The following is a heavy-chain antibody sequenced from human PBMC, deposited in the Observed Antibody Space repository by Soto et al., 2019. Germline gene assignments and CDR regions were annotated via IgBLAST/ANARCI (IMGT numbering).Heavy chain of an antibody. Sequence: GGSLRLSCAASGFTFSSCSMNWVRQAPGKGLEWLSYISSTSSTIYYADSVKGRFTISRDNAKNSLYLQMNSPRDEDTAVYYCASWPDAADYWGQGTLVTVSS. J-gene: IGHJ4*02. V-gene: IGHV3-48*02. CDR3: ASWPDAADY. CDR2: ISSTSSTI. D-gene: IGHD6-25*01. CDR1: GFTFSSCS.